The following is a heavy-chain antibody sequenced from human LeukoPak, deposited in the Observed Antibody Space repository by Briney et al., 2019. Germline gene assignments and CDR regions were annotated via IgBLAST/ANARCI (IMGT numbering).Heavy chain of an antibody. J-gene: IGHJ4*02. CDR3: ARTDPGSSPYHFDY. V-gene: IGHV1-2*02. D-gene: IGHD3-10*01. CDR1: GYTFTGYY. Sequence: VASVKVSCKASGYTFTGYYMHWVRQATGQGLEWMGWINPNSGGTNYAQKFQGRVTMTRDTSISTAYMVLSRLRSDDTAVYYCARTDPGSSPYHFDYWGQGTLVTVSS. CDR2: INPNSGGT.